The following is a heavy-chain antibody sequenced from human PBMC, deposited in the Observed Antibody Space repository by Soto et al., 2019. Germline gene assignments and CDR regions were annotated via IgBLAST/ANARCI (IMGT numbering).Heavy chain of an antibody. CDR2: TRNRGNSYTT. D-gene: IGHD2-21*01. Sequence: EVQLVESGGGLVQPGGSLRLSCAASGFTSSDHYMDWVRQAPGKGLEWVGRTRNRGNSYTTEYAASVKGRFTNSRDDSKNALHLQMNSLKTEDTAVYYCVSMIAVNFDLWGQGTVVTVSS. J-gene: IGHJ3*01. V-gene: IGHV3-72*01. CDR1: GFTSSDHY. CDR3: VSMIAVNFDL.